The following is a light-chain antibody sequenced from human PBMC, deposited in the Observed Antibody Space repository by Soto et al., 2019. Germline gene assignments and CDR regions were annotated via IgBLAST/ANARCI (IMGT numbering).Light chain of an antibody. J-gene: IGLJ2*01. Sequence: QSALTQPASVSGSHGQSITISCTGTSSDVGGYNYVSWYQQHPGEAPKLMIYEVTKRPSGASNRFSGSRSGNTASLTISGLQADDEADYYCSSYASINTVLFGGGTKLTVL. V-gene: IGLV2-14*01. CDR3: SSYASINTVL. CDR1: SSDVGGYNY. CDR2: EVT.